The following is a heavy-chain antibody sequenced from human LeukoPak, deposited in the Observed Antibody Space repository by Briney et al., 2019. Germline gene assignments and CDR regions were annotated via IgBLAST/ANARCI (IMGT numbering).Heavy chain of an antibody. J-gene: IGHJ4*02. CDR1: GFTFSNYW. CDR3: ARWRGPQSEFEH. Sequence: GGSLRLSCEASGFTFSNYWLSWVRQAPGKGLDLVASIRDEGIEREYVDSVKGRFTISRDNAEKVLYLHMNNLRAEDTAVYYCARWRGPQSEFEHWGQGTLVTVSS. CDR2: IRDEGIER. V-gene: IGHV3-7*01.